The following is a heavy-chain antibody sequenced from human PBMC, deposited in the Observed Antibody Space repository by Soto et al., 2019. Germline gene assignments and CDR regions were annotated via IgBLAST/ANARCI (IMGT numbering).Heavy chain of an antibody. V-gene: IGHV1-69*01. J-gene: IGHJ5*02. CDR3: ARGRGRRITTIVTGGFDP. Sequence: QVQLVQSGAEVKKPGSSVKVSCKASGGTFSSYAISWVRQAPGQGLEWMGGIIPIFGTANYAQKFQGRVTITADESTSTAYMELSSLRSEDTAVYYCARGRGRRITTIVTGGFDPWGQGTLVTVSS. D-gene: IGHD3-22*01. CDR2: IIPIFGTA. CDR1: GGTFSSYA.